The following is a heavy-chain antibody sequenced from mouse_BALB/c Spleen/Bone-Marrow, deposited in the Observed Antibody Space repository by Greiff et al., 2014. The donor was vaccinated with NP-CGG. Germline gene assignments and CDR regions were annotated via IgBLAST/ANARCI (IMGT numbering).Heavy chain of an antibody. CDR2: IRNKANGYTT. CDR3: ARDRGLLRFDY. D-gene: IGHD2-3*01. CDR1: GFTFTDYY. Sequence: EVKLMESGGGLVQPGGSLRLSCATSGFTFTDYYMSWVRQPPGKALEWLGFIRNKANGYTTEYSASVKGRFTISRDNSQSILYLQMNTLRAEDSATYYCARDRGLLRFDYRGQGTTLTVSA. J-gene: IGHJ2*01. V-gene: IGHV7-3*02.